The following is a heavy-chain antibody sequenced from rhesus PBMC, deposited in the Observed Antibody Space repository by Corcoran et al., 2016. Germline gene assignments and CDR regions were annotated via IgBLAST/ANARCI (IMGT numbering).Heavy chain of an antibody. D-gene: IGHD2-39*01. Sequence: EVQLAESGGGLVQPGGSLRLSCVASGFTFSANWMNWVRQVPGKGEEWVSRIRKDGNRINYADSVKGRFTISRENAKNSLDLQMNGLRPEDTAVYYGAKDLVWNALDVWGRGVLVTVSS. CDR3: AKDLVWNALDV. CDR2: IRKDGNRI. J-gene: IGHJ5-2*02. CDR1: GFTFSANW. V-gene: IGHV3-119*01.